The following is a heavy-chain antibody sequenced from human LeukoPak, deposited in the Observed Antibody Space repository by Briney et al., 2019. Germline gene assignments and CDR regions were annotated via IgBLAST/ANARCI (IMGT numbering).Heavy chain of an antibody. CDR1: GGSISGYY. Sequence: SETLSLTCTASGGSISGYYWSWIRQPPGKGLEYIGYIYYSGSTNYSPSLKSRVTISVDTSKHQFSLKLNSVTAADTAVYYCARLDTIFGVAKGFDYWGQGTLVTVSS. D-gene: IGHD3-3*01. CDR2: IYYSGST. CDR3: ARLDTIFGVAKGFDY. V-gene: IGHV4-59*01. J-gene: IGHJ4*02.